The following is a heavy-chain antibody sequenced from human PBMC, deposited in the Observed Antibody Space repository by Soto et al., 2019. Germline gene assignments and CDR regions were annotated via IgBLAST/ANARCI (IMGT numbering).Heavy chain of an antibody. CDR1: GFTFSSYA. V-gene: IGHV3-30-3*01. Sequence: GGSLRLSCAASGFTFSSYAMNWVRQAPGKGLEWISVISYDGSNGYYADSMKGRFTISRDNSKNTLYLQMDSLRAEDTAVYYCARDSFGLDVWGQGTTVTVSS. J-gene: IGHJ6*02. CDR3: ARDSFGLDV. CDR2: ISYDGSNG.